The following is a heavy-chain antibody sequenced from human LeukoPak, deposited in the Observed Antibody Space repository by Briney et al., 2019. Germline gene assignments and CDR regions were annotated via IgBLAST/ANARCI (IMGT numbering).Heavy chain of an antibody. CDR1: GFTFNIYT. CDR3: AKSRGIYDNSGWRTFDY. V-gene: IGHV3-23*01. J-gene: IGHJ4*02. CDR2: TSDNGDYT. D-gene: IGHD6-19*01. Sequence: GGSLRLSCAASGFTFNIYTMTWVRQAPGKGLDWVSITSDNGDYTYYADSVKGRFTISRDNSKNTLYLQMNSLRGEDTAIYYCAKSRGIYDNSGWRTFDYWGQGTPVTVSS.